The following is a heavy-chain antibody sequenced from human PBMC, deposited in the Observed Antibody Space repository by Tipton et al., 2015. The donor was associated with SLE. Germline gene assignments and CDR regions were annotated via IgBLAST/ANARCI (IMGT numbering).Heavy chain of an antibody. CDR1: GFTFSSYS. J-gene: IGHJ3*02. V-gene: IGHV3-21*01. D-gene: IGHD3-22*01. CDR3: ARDHDYYDSSGYYYAFDI. Sequence: SLRLSCAASGFTFSSYSMNWVRQAPGKGLEWVSSISSSSSYIYYADSVKGRFTISRDNAKNSLYLQMNSLRAEAAAVYYCARDHDYYDSSGYYYAFDIWGQGTMVTVSS. CDR2: ISSSSSYI.